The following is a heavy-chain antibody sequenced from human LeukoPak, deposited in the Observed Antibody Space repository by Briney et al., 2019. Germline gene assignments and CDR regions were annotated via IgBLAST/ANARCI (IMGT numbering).Heavy chain of an antibody. CDR2: ISSSGSTI. J-gene: IGHJ4*02. Sequence: PGGSLRLSCAASGFTFSSYEMNWVRQAPGKGLEWVSYISSSGSTIYYADSVKGRFTITRENAKNSLYLESNSLRAEDTAVYYCAITNPLTLVGTKKSRGRLDYWGQGTLVTVSS. CDR3: AITNPLTLVGTKKSRGRLDY. CDR1: GFTFSSYE. V-gene: IGHV3-48*03. D-gene: IGHD2-21*01.